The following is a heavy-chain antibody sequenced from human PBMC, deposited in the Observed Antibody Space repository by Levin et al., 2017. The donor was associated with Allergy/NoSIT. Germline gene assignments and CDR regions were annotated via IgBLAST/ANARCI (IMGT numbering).Heavy chain of an antibody. CDR2: FDPEDGEI. Sequence: ASVKVSCTVSGYSLSELAIHWVRQAPGKGLEWMGGFDPEDGEIIYAQKFEGRVTMTEGTTIGTAYLELSSLTSEDTAVYYCAAERWSDGKHGPLDYWGQGTLVTVSS. V-gene: IGHV1-24*01. CDR3: AAERWSDGKHGPLDY. D-gene: IGHD4-23*01. J-gene: IGHJ4*02. CDR1: GYSLSELA.